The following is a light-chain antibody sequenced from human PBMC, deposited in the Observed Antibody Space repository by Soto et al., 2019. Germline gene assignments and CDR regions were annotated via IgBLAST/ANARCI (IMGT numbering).Light chain of an antibody. CDR3: SSYTSSSTLGV. Sequence: QSVLTQPASVSGSPGQSITISCTGTSSDVGGYNYVSWYQQHPGKAPKLMIYEVSSRPSGVSNRFSGSKSGNTASLTISGLQAEDEADYYCSSYTSSSTLGVFGTGTSHRP. CDR1: SSDVGGYNY. CDR2: EVS. J-gene: IGLJ1*01. V-gene: IGLV2-14*01.